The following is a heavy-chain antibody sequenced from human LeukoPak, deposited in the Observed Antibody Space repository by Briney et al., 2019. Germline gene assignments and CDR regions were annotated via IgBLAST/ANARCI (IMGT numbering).Heavy chain of an antibody. D-gene: IGHD3-10*01. J-gene: IGHJ4*02. CDR1: GYPFSAHH. V-gene: IGHV1-2*02. Sequence: GASVKVSCTASGYPFSAHHIHWVRQAPGQGLEWMGWIVPDGRDTKYAEKFQGRMTMTVDTSITTAYMELHSLTSDDTAVYYCPGRYGPGPVWGQGTLITASS. CDR2: IVPDGRDT. CDR3: PGRYGPGPV.